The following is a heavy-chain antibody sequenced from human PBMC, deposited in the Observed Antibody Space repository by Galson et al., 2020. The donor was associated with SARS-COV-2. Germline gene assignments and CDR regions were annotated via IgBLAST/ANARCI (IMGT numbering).Heavy chain of an antibody. CDR1: GDSLGGGYS. Sequence: SETLSLTCAVSGDSLGGGYSWSWIRPPQGKGLEWIGHIHSGRSSYYNPSMKSRLSISLDTSKNLFSLKLSSVTAADTAVYYCARDHLTRWLVRGYYFDYWGQGTLVTVSS. D-gene: IGHD6-19*01. J-gene: IGHJ4*02. CDR2: IHSGRSS. CDR3: ARDHLTRWLVRGYYFDY. V-gene: IGHV4-4*08.